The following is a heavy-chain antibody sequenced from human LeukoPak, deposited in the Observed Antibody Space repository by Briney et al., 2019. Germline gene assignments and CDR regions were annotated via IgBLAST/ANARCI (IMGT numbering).Heavy chain of an antibody. J-gene: IGHJ4*02. D-gene: IGHD6-13*01. V-gene: IGHV3-53*01. CDR2: IYSGGAT. CDR1: GFTVNSNY. CDR3: ARGSGSSWYWDY. Sequence: GGSLRLSCAASGFTVNSNYMSWVRQAPGKGLEWVSIIYSGGATYHADSVKGRFTISRDNSKNTLYLQINSLRAEDTAIYYCARGSGSSWYWDYWGQGTLGTVSS.